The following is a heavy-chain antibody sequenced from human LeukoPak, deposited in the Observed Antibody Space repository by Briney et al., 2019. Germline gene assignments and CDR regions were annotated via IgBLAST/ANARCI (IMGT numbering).Heavy chain of an antibody. CDR1: GGSISSGDYY. Sequence: SQTLSLTRTVSGGSISSGDYYWSWIRQPPGKGLEWIGYIYYSGSTYYNPSLKSRVTISVDTSKNQFSLKLSSVPAADTAVYYCARGLGGYDSSGYYYSNWFDPWGQGTLVTVSS. CDR2: IYYSGST. J-gene: IGHJ5*02. CDR3: ARGLGGYDSSGYYYSNWFDP. V-gene: IGHV4-30-4*08. D-gene: IGHD3-22*01.